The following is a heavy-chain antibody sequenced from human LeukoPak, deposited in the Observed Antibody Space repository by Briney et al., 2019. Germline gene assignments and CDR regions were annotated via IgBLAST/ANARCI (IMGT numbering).Heavy chain of an antibody. CDR3: ASGKWLRPTFDY. D-gene: IGHD5-12*01. Sequence: GGSLRLSCAASGFTFSSFGMNWVRQAPGKGLEWVSAISGSGDSTYYADSVKGRFTISRDNAKNTLYLQMNSLRAEDTAVYYCASGKWLRPTFDYWGQGTLVTVSS. CDR1: GFTFSSFG. V-gene: IGHV3-23*01. CDR2: ISGSGDST. J-gene: IGHJ4*02.